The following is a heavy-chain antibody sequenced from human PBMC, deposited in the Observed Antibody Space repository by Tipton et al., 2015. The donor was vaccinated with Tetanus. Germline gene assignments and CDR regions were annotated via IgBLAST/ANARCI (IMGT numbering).Heavy chain of an antibody. CDR3: ARSKLLWFGESLSGFDS. CDR2: ISGSGTS. Sequence: GLVKPSETLSLTCTVSGASLRGGDYHWSWIRQPPGKGLEWLAYISGSGTSNSNYYLKSRITVTHDTSKSQFSLRLTSVTAADTAVYYCARSKLLWFGESLSGFDSWGQGTLVTVSA. V-gene: IGHV4-61*08. J-gene: IGHJ4*02. CDR1: GASLRGGDYH. D-gene: IGHD3-10*01.